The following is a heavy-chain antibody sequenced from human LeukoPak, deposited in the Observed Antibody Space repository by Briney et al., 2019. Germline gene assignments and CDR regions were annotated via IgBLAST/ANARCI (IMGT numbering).Heavy chain of an antibody. Sequence: PGGSLRLSCAASGFTVSSNYMSWVRQAPGRGLEWVSVIYSGDSTYYADSVKGRFTISRDNSKNSLYLQMNSLRAEDTAVYYCASQDEGGIAATGTSWGQGTPVTVSS. CDR1: GFTVSSNY. D-gene: IGHD6-13*01. CDR3: ASQDEGGIAATGTS. J-gene: IGHJ4*02. CDR2: IYSGDST. V-gene: IGHV3-53*01.